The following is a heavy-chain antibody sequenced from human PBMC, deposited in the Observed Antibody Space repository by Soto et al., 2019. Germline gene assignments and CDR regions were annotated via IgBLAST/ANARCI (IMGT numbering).Heavy chain of an antibody. CDR2: INHSGST. V-gene: IGHV4-34*01. J-gene: IGHJ5*02. CDR1: GGSFSGYY. D-gene: IGHD3-16*01. Sequence: SETLSLTCAVYGGSFSGYYWSWIRQPPGKGLEWIGEINHSGSTNYNPSLKSRVTISVDTSKNQFSLKLSSVTAADTAVYYCARGLYGSGSYAWFDPWGQGTLVTVSS. CDR3: ARGLYGSGSYAWFDP.